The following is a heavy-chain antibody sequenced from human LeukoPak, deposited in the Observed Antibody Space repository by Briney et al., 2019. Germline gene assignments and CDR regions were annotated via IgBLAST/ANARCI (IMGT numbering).Heavy chain of an antibody. CDR3: ARDFGIAVGATWFDP. CDR2: IYHSGST. D-gene: IGHD6-19*01. J-gene: IGHJ5*02. CDR1: GGSLSSGNW. Sequence: SETLSLTCAVSGGSLSSGNWWSWVRQPPGKGLEWIGEIYHSGSTNYNPSLKSRVTISVDKSKNQFSLKLSSVTAADTAVYYCARDFGIAVGATWFDPWGQGTLVTVSS. V-gene: IGHV4-4*02.